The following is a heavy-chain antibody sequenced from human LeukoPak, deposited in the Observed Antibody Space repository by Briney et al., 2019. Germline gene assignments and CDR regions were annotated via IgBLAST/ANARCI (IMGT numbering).Heavy chain of an antibody. CDR2: IYYSGST. D-gene: IGHD4-17*01. J-gene: IGHJ4*02. Sequence: PSQTLSLTCTVSGGSLSSGDYYWSWIRQPPGKGLEWIGYIYYSGSTYYNPSLKSRVTISVDTSKNQFSLKLSSVTAADTAVYYCARVPPLYGDYGYYFDYWGQGTLVTVSS. V-gene: IGHV4-30-4*01. CDR1: GGSLSSGDYY. CDR3: ARVPPLYGDYGYYFDY.